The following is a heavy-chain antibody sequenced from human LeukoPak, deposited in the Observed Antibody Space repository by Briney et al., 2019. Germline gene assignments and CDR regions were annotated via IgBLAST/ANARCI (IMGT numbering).Heavy chain of an antibody. V-gene: IGHV4-34*01. J-gene: IGHJ4*02. CDR3: ARVRRYNWNYVLSYYFDY. CDR2: INHSGST. Sequence: SETLSLTCAVYGGSFSGYYWSWIRQPPGRGLEWIGEINHSGSTNYNPSLKSRVTISVDTSKNQFSLKLSSVTAADTAVYYCARVRRYNWNYVLSYYFDYWGQGTLVTVSS. D-gene: IGHD1-7*01. CDR1: GGSFSGYY.